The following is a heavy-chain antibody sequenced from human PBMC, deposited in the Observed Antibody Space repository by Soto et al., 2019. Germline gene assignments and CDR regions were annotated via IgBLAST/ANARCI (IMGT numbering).Heavy chain of an antibody. CDR1: KIVFSTYG. CDR2: ISYDGSYE. D-gene: IGHD1-26*01. V-gene: IGHV3-30*18. CDR3: AKNPYSGTSPEYFPL. J-gene: IGHJ1*01. Sequence: GSLRPSCTASKIVFSTYGMHWVRQAPGKGLEWVAFISYDGSYEDYAASVKGRFTISRDNSKNTLYLQMNSLTTEDTGVYYCAKNPYSGTSPEYFPLWGQGTRVTVPS.